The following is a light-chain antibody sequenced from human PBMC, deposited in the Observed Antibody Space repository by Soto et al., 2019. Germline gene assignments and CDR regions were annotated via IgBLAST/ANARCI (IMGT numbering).Light chain of an antibody. Sequence: IQMTQSPATLSASVGDRVNITCRASHHIDAWLAWYQQKPGKAPKVLSYKASILESVVPSRFSGSGSGTEFTLTISSPQPDDSATYYCQQHSNYPLTFGGGTKVEIK. CDR2: KAS. CDR1: HHIDAW. V-gene: IGKV1-5*03. J-gene: IGKJ4*01. CDR3: QQHSNYPLT.